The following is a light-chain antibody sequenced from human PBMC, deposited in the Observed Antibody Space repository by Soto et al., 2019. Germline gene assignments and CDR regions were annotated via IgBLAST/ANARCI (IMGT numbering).Light chain of an antibody. J-gene: IGKJ4*01. Sequence: ETVLTQSPATLSLSPGERATLSCRASQSVGSYLAWYQQKPGQAPRLLIYDASTRATGIPARFSGSGSGTDFTLTISILETEDFAVYYCQQRSNWPPLLTFGGGTKVEIK. CDR3: QQRSNWPPLLT. CDR1: QSVGSY. CDR2: DAS. V-gene: IGKV3-11*01.